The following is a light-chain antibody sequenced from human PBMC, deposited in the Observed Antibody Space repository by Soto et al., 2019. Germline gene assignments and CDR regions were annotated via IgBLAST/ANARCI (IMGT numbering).Light chain of an antibody. V-gene: IGLV2-14*01. CDR1: SSDVGAYNY. CDR3: SSYTTIKTVI. CDR2: DVT. J-gene: IGLJ2*01. Sequence: QSALAQPASVSGSPGQSITISCTGTSSDVGAYNYVSWYHQHHPGKAPELIIYDVTDRPSGVSTRFSGSKSGNTASLTISGIQAEDEGDYYCSSYTTIKTVIFGGGTKLTV.